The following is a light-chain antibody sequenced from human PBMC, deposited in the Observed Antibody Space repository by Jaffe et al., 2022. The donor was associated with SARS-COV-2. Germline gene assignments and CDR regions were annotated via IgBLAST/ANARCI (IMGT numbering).Light chain of an antibody. CDR2: GPS. V-gene: IGKV3-15*01. CDR1: QSVSSS. J-gene: IGKJ4*01. Sequence: EVVMTQSPAFLSVSPGERATLSCRASQSVSSSIAWYQQRPGQAPRLLIYGPSTRATGVPARFSGSGSGTAFTLTISSLQSEDSAVYYCLQYNDWPRLTFGGGTKVEIK. CDR3: LQYNDWPRLT.